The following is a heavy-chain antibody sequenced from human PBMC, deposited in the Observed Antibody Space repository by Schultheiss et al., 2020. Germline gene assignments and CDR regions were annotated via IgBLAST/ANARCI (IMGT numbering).Heavy chain of an antibody. D-gene: IGHD2-15*01. CDR3: ARGRGGSCYFGDYYYYGMDV. CDR2: INSDGSST. J-gene: IGHJ6*02. Sequence: GESLKISCAASGFTFSSYWMHWVRQAPGKGLVWVSRINSDGSSTSYADSVKGRFTISRDNAKNTLYLQMNSLRAEDTAVYYCARGRGGSCYFGDYYYYGMDVWGQGTTVTVS. V-gene: IGHV3-74*01. CDR1: GFTFSSYW.